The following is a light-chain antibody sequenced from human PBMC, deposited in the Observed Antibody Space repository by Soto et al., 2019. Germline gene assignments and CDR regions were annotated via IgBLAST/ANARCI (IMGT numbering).Light chain of an antibody. CDR3: SSYTSSSTLGV. CDR2: EVS. V-gene: IGLV2-14*01. Sequence: QSALTQPASVSGSPGQSITISCTGTSSDVGGYNYVSWYQQHPGKAPKLMIYEVSNRPSGVSNCFSGSKSGNTASLTISGLQAEDEADYYCSSYTSSSTLGVFGGGTQLTVL. J-gene: IGLJ3*02. CDR1: SSDVGGYNY.